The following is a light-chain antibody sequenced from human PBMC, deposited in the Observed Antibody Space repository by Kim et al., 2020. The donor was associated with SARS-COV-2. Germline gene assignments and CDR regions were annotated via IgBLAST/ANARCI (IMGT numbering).Light chain of an antibody. CDR2: DAS. J-gene: IGKJ2*01. Sequence: DIQMTQSPSSLSASVGDRVTITCQASQDISNSLNWYQQKPGKAPKLLIYDASNLETGVPSRFSGSGSGTDFTFTIITLQPEDIATYYCQQRSTFGQGTKVEIK. CDR3: QQRST. V-gene: IGKV1-33*01. CDR1: QDISNS.